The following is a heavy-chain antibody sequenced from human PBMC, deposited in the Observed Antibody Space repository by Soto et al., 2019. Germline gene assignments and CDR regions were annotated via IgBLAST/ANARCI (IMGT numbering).Heavy chain of an antibody. V-gene: IGHV4-39*01. CDR1: GGSITSSSYY. CDR3: MLGSGWKDFDY. Sequence: SETLSLTCTVSGGSITSSSYYWGWIRQPPGKGLEWIGSIYYTGSTYYNPSLKSRVTISVDTSKNQFSLKLRSVTAADTAVYYCMLGSGWKDFDYWGQGTLVTVSS. CDR2: IYYTGST. D-gene: IGHD3-22*01. J-gene: IGHJ4*02.